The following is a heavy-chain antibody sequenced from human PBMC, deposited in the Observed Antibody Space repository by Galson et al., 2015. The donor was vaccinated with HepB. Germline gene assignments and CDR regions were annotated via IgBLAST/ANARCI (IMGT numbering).Heavy chain of an antibody. Sequence: SVKVSCKASGYTFTSYGISWVRQAPGQGLEWMGWISAYNGNTNYAQKLQGRVTMTTDTSTSTAYMELRSLRSDDTAVYYCARGQIVATTKGPFDYWGQGTLVTVSS. CDR2: ISAYNGNT. V-gene: IGHV1-18*04. CDR1: GYTFTSYG. D-gene: IGHD5-12*01. CDR3: ARGQIVATTKGPFDY. J-gene: IGHJ4*02.